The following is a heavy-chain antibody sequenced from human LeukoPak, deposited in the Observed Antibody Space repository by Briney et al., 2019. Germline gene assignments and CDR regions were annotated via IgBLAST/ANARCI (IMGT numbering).Heavy chain of an antibody. CDR2: VNPQGTGT. CDR3: ARARWSSTGWFLGY. Sequence: GGSLRLSCAASGFTFSSYWMHWVRQAPGKGLVWVSRVNPQGTGTSYTDSVKGRFTISRDNAKDALHLQMDNLRAEDTAVYYCARARWSSTGWFLGYWGEGTLVTVSA. CDR1: GFTFSSYW. J-gene: IGHJ4*02. V-gene: IGHV3-74*01. D-gene: IGHD6-19*01.